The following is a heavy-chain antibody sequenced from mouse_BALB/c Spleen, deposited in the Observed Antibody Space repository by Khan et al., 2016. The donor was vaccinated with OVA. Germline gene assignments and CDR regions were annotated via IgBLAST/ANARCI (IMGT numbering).Heavy chain of an antibody. D-gene: IGHD2-10*01. J-gene: IGHJ4*01. CDR1: GYTFRNYG. CDR3: ARPPYCAYTLGH. V-gene: IGHV9-3-1*01. Sequence: QIQLVQSGPELKKPGETVKISCKASGYTFRNYGMNWVKQSPGKALKWMGWINTYTGEPTYADDFKGRFAFSLETSASIAYLQITNLKNDDTATSFCARPPYCAYTLGHWGQGTSVTVSS. CDR2: INTYTGEP.